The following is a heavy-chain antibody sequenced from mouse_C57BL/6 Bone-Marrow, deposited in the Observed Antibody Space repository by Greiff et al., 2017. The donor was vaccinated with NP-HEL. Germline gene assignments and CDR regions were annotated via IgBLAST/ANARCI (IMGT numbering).Heavy chain of an antibody. V-gene: IGHV1-59*01. CDR1: GYTFTSYW. Sequence: QVQLKQPGAELVRPGTSVKLSCKASGYTFTSYWMHWVKQRPGQGLEWIGVIDPSDSYTNYNQKFKGKATLTVDTSSSTAYMQLSSLTSEDSAVYYCARERNYEYQAWFAYWGQGTLVTVSA. CDR3: ARERNYEYQAWFAY. D-gene: IGHD2-4*01. J-gene: IGHJ3*01. CDR2: IDPSDSYT.